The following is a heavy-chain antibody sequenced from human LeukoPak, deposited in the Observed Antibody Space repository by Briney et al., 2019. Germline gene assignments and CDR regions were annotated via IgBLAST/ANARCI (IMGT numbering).Heavy chain of an antibody. V-gene: IGHV4-31*03. J-gene: IGHJ6*02. Sequence: SETLSLTCTVSGGSISSGGYYWSWIRQHPGKGLEWIGYIYYSGSTYYNPSLKSRVTISVDTSKNQFSLKLSSVTAADTAVYYCARLGSSSSHYYYYYGMDVWGQGTTVTVSS. CDR2: IYYSGST. CDR1: GGSISSGGYY. D-gene: IGHD6-6*01. CDR3: ARLGSSSSHYYYYYGMDV.